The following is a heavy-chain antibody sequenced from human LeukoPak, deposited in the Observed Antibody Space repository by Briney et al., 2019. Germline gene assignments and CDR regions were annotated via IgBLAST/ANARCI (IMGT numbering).Heavy chain of an antibody. J-gene: IGHJ6*03. D-gene: IGHD1-26*01. Sequence: GGSLRLSCAASGFTFSSYAMNWVRQAPGKGLEWVSGISGSASSTYYTDSVKGRFTISRDNSKNTLYLQMNSLRAEDTAVYYCAKGRGWEASYYYYYMDVWGKGTTVTISS. CDR2: ISGSASST. V-gene: IGHV3-23*01. CDR3: AKGRGWEASYYYYYMDV. CDR1: GFTFSSYA.